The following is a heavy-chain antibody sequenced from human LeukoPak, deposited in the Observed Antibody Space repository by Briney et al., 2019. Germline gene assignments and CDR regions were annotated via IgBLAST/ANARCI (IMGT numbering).Heavy chain of an antibody. J-gene: IGHJ4*02. V-gene: IGHV4-39*01. CDR1: GGSISSSTYH. CDR3: ARHGIDVLLKDYYFYY. Sequence: SETLSLTCTVSGGSISSSTYHWGWIRQPPGKGLEWIGSTFFSGSTYYNPSLKSRVTISVDTSKNQFSLRLSSVTAADTAVYYCARHGIDVLLKDYYFYYWGQGTRVTVSS. CDR2: TFFSGST. D-gene: IGHD3-16*01.